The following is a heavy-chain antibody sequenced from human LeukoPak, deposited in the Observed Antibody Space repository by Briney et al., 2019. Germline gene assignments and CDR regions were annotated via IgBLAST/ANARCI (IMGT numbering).Heavy chain of an antibody. CDR3: ARGRGYSYGSRYYYGMDV. J-gene: IGHJ6*02. CDR1: GGSISSYY. CDR2: INHSGST. Sequence: SETLSLTCTVSGGSISSYYWSWIRQPPGKGLEWIGEINHSGSTNYNPSLKSRVTISVDTSKNQFSLKLSSVTAADTAVYYCARGRGYSYGSRYYYGMDVWGQGTTVTVSS. V-gene: IGHV4-34*01. D-gene: IGHD5-18*01.